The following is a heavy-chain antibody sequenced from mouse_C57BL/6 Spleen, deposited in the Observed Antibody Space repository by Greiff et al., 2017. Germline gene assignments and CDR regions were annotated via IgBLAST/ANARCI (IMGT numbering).Heavy chain of an antibody. CDR1: GFTFSSYG. D-gene: IGHD1-1*01. CDR2: ISSGGSYT. CDR3: ARHTPSYGSTFDY. V-gene: IGHV5-6*01. J-gene: IGHJ2*01. Sequence: EVQRVESGGDLVKPGGSLKLSCAASGFTFSSYGMSWVRQTPDKRLEWVATISSGGSYTYYPDSVKGRFTISRDNAKNTLYLQMSSLKSEDTAMYYCARHTPSYGSTFDYWGQGTTLTVSS.